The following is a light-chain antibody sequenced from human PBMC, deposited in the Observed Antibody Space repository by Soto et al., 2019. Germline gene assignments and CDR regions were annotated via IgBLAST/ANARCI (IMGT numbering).Light chain of an antibody. CDR3: TSYTISSTYV. Sequence: QSALTQPASVSGSPGQSITVSCTGVSTDVGDSTYVSWYQQHPGKAPRLIIFDVNNRPSGVSPRFSGSKSGNTASLTISGLQAEDEAHYFCTSYTISSTYVFGTGTKVTVL. J-gene: IGLJ1*01. CDR1: STDVGDSTY. V-gene: IGLV2-14*03. CDR2: DVN.